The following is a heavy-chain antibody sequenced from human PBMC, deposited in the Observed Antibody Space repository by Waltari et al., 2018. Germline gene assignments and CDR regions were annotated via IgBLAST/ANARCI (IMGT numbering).Heavy chain of an antibody. CDR1: GYSISSGYY. CDR2: IYHSGST. Sequence: QVQLQESGPGLVKPSETLSLTCAVSGYSISSGYYWGWIRQPTGKGLEWIGSIYHSGSTSYNPSLKSRVTISVDTSKNQFSLKLSSVTAADTAVYYCAVNYYGSGSYYRSDAFDIWGQGTMVTVSS. CDR3: AVNYYGSGSYYRSDAFDI. V-gene: IGHV4-38-2*01. J-gene: IGHJ3*02. D-gene: IGHD3-10*01.